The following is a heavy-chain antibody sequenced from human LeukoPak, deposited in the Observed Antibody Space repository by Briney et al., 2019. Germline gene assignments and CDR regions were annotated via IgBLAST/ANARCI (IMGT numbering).Heavy chain of an antibody. J-gene: IGHJ3*02. D-gene: IGHD1-1*01. CDR2: IRDDGSIK. CDR3: AKDLGTRSVHDALDI. Sequence: GGSLRLSCAASGFAFRNYGVHWVRQAPGKGLEWVTFIRDDGSIKNYADSVKGRFTISRDNSKNTTYLQMNSLRAEDTAIYYCAKDLGTRSVHDALDIWGQGTMVTVSS. V-gene: IGHV3-30*02. CDR1: GFAFRNYG.